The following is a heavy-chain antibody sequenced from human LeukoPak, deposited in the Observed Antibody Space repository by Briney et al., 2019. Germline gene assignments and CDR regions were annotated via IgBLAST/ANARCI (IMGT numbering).Heavy chain of an antibody. D-gene: IGHD3-9*01. J-gene: IGHJ4*02. CDR2: IYYSGST. CDR1: GGSISSYY. CDR3: ASGYDILTGYPLRY. Sequence: PSETLSLTCTVSGGSISSYYWSWIRQPPGKGLEWIGYIYYSGSTNYNPSLKSRVTISVDTSKNQFSLKLSSVTAADTAVYCCASGYDILTGYPLRYWGQGTLVTVSS. V-gene: IGHV4-59*01.